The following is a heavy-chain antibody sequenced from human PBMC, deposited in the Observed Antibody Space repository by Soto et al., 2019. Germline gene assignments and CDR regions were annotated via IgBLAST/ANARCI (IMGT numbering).Heavy chain of an antibody. D-gene: IGHD1-26*01. Sequence: PGGSLRLSCAASGFPVSTYSMYWIRQAPGKGLEWVALISYDGTKKDYADSVKGRFTISRDNSKNTLYLQMSNLRPEDTAVYYCAKSLRGSYPFDYWGQGTLVTVSS. CDR3: AKSLRGSYPFDY. V-gene: IGHV3-30-3*02. CDR1: GFPVSTYS. J-gene: IGHJ4*02. CDR2: ISYDGTKK.